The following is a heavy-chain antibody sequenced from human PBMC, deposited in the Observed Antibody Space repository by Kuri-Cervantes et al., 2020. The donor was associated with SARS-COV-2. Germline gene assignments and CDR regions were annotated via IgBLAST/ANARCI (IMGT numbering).Heavy chain of an antibody. D-gene: IGHD4-23*01. J-gene: IGHJ4*02. V-gene: IGHV4-34*01. CDR2: INHSGST. Sequence: SETLSLTCAVYGGSFSGYYWSWIRQPPGKGLEWIGEINHSGSTNYNPSLKSRVTISVDTSKNQFSLKLSSVTAADTAVYYCARGARDYGGNSEFDYWGQGTRVTVSS. CDR3: ARGARDYGGNSEFDY. CDR1: GGSFSGYY.